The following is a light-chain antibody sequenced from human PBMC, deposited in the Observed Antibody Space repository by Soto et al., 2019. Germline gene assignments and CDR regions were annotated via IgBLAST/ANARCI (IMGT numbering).Light chain of an antibody. J-gene: IGLJ2*01. V-gene: IGLV2-14*03. CDR3: CSYTSSNTLV. CDR1: SSDVGGYNY. Sequence: QSALTQSASVSGSPGQSITISCTGTSSDVGGYNYVSWYQQHPGKAPKLMIYDVSNRPSGVSDRFSGSKSGNTASLTISGLQAEDEADYYCCSYTSSNTLVFGGGTKLTVL. CDR2: DVS.